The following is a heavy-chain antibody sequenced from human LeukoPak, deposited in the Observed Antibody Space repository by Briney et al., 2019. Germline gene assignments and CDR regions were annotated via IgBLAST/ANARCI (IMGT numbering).Heavy chain of an antibody. Sequence: GASVKVSCKASGYTFTGYYMHWVRQAPGQGLEWMGWINPNSGGTNYAQKFQGRVTMTRGTSISTAYMELSRLRSDDTAVYYCARDYDFWSGYYFHMDVWGKGTTVTVSS. CDR1: GYTFTGYY. D-gene: IGHD3-3*01. V-gene: IGHV1-2*02. J-gene: IGHJ6*03. CDR2: INPNSGGT. CDR3: ARDYDFWSGYYFHMDV.